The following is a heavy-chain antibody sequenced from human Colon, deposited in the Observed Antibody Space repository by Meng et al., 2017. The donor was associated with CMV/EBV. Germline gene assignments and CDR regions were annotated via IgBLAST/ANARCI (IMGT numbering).Heavy chain of an antibody. J-gene: IGHJ4*02. CDR2: ISGSGGST. V-gene: IGHV3-23*01. Sequence: GESLKISCAASGFTFSSYAMSWVRQAPGKGLEWVSAISGSGGSTYYADSVKGRLTISRDNSKNTLYLQMNSLRAEDTAIYYCAKRTTGNGYSYGYAYWGQGTLVTVSS. CDR1: GFTFSSYA. D-gene: IGHD5-18*01. CDR3: AKRTTGNGYSYGYAY.